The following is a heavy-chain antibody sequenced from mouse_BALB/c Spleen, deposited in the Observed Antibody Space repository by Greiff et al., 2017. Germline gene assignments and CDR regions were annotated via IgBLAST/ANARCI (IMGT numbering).Heavy chain of an antibody. CDR2: ISSGGSYT. V-gene: IGHV5-9-4*01. CDR3: ARDAYYGNYGY. Sequence: DVKLVESGGGLVKPGGSLKLSCAASGFTFSSYAMSWVRQSPEKRLEWVAEISSGGSYTYYPDTVTGRFTISRDNAKNTLYLEMSSLRSEDTAMYYCARDAYYGNYGYWGQGTLVTVSA. D-gene: IGHD2-10*01. CDR1: GFTFSSYA. J-gene: IGHJ3*01.